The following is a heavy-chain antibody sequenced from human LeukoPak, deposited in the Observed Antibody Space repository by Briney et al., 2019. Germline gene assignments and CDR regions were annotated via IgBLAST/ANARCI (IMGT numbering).Heavy chain of an antibody. V-gene: IGHV5-51*01. CDR3: AVLRITIFGVVSNDAFDI. CDR1: GYSFTSYW. D-gene: IGHD3-3*01. J-gene: IGHJ3*02. Sequence: GESLKISCKGSGYSFTSYWIGWVRQMPGKGLEWMGIIYPGDSYTRYSPSFHGQVTISADKSISTAYLQWSSLKASDTAMYYCAVLRITIFGVVSNDAFDIWGQGTMVTVSS. CDR2: IYPGDSYT.